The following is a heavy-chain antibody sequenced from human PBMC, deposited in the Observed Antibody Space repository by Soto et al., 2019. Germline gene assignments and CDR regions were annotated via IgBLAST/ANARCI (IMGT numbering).Heavy chain of an antibody. V-gene: IGHV3-74*01. J-gene: IGHJ3*02. CDR1: GFTVTTHW. CDR3: ARWKVATILSPGDGFDI. Sequence: GGSLRLSCIASGFTVTTHWMHWVRQAPGKGLGWVSRISSDGSSTTYADSVKGRFTISRDSAKNTLYLQMNSLRAEDTAIYYCARWKVATILSPGDGFDIWGQGTMVTVSS. D-gene: IGHD5-12*01. CDR2: ISSDGSST.